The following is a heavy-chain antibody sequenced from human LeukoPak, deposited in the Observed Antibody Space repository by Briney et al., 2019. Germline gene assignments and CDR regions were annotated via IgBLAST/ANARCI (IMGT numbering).Heavy chain of an antibody. V-gene: IGHV1-2*02. D-gene: IGHD6-13*01. CDR3: ARVRIGQQLDKYYYYAMDV. Sequence: GAAVKVSCKASGYTFTGYYMHWVRQAPGQGLEWMGWINPDSGGTNYAQKFQGRVTMTRDTSTSTVYMQLSRLRSDDTAVYYCARVRIGQQLDKYYYYAMDVWGQGTTVTVSS. J-gene: IGHJ6*02. CDR2: INPDSGGT. CDR1: GYTFTGYY.